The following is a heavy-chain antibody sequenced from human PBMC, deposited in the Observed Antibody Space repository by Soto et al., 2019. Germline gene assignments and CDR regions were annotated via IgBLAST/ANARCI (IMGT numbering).Heavy chain of an antibody. Sequence: PSETLSLTCAVYGVSFSGYYWTWIRQPPGTGLEWIGEINHSGSTNYNPSLKSRVTISVDTSKNQFSLKLTSVTAADTAVYYCARDNRVAATAYYYYGMDVWGQGTTVTVSS. V-gene: IGHV4-34*01. D-gene: IGHD6-19*01. J-gene: IGHJ6*02. CDR2: INHSGST. CDR3: ARDNRVAATAYYYYGMDV. CDR1: GVSFSGYY.